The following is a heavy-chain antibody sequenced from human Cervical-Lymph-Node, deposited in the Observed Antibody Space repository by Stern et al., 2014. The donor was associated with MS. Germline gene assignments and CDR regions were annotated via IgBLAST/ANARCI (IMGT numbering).Heavy chain of an antibody. CDR3: ASGGSSGDPTSDIHY. J-gene: IGHJ4*02. CDR1: GFTFSGYG. Sequence: QVQLVQSGGGVVQPGRSLRLSCAASGFTFSGYGMHWVRQAPGKGLEWVALIWYDGSNEDYADSVKGRFTISRDNSKNTLFLQMSSLRAEDTAVYFCASGGSSGDPTSDIHYWGQGTLVTVSS. V-gene: IGHV3-33*01. D-gene: IGHD2-15*01. CDR2: IWYDGSNE.